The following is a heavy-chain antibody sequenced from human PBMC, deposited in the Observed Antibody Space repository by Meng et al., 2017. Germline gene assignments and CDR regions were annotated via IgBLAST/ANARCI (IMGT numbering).Heavy chain of an antibody. Sequence: QLQHAGPGLVKPSPTLLLTCAISGDSVSSNSAAWNWIRQSPSRGLEWLGRAYYRSKWYHDYAESVKSRISIDPDTSKNQFSLQLRPVTPEDSAVYYCARGSYSFDSWGQRTLVTVSS. CDR3: ARGSYSFDS. D-gene: IGHD1-26*01. CDR1: GDSVSSNSAA. V-gene: IGHV6-1*01. J-gene: IGHJ4*02. CDR2: AYYRSKWYH.